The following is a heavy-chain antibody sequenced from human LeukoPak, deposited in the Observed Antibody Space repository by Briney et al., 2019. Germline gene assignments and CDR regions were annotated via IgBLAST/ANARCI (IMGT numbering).Heavy chain of an antibody. CDR2: IYPGDSDT. Sequence: GESLKISCKGSGYTFNNYWIGWVRQMPGKGLEWVGIIYPGDSDTRYSPSFQGQVTISADKSISTAYLQWSSLKASDTAMYYCARTEGLRYNWFDPWGQGTLVTVSS. V-gene: IGHV5-51*01. CDR3: ARTEGLRYNWFDP. J-gene: IGHJ5*02. CDR1: GYTFNNYW. D-gene: IGHD4-17*01.